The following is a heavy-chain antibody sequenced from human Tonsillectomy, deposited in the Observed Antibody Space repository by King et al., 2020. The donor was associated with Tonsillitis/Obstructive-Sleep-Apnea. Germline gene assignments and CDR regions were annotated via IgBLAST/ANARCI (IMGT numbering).Heavy chain of an antibody. Sequence: VQLQESGPGLVKPPETLSLTCTISGGSITTYYWSWIRQPPGKGLEWIGYIHYSGITNYNPSFQSRVAISVDTPKNQFSLKLSSVTAADTALYFCARGHTAFFDSWGPGILVTVSS. J-gene: IGHJ4*02. V-gene: IGHV4-59*01. D-gene: IGHD2-21*02. CDR3: ARGHTAFFDS. CDR1: GGSITTYY. CDR2: IHYSGIT.